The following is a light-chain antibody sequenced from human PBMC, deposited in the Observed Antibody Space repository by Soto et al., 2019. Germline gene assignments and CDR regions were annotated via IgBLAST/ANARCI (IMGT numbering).Light chain of an antibody. CDR2: GAA. CDR1: QSVFSS. J-gene: IGKJ5*01. Sequence: QCAATLSASPEERATLSCRASQSVFSSLAWYQHTPGQAPRLLIYGAATRATGIPARFSSSGSGTEFTLTISILQSDDIAVYYCDPSLSWPAFGQGTRLE. CDR3: DPSLSWPA. V-gene: IGKV3-15*01.